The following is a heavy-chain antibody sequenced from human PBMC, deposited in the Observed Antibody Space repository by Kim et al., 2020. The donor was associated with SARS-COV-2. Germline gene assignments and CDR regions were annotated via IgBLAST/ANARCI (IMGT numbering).Heavy chain of an antibody. Sequence: ADSGKGRFTLSRDNSKNTLYLQMNSLRVEDTAIYYCAKGCSSASCYSFDYWGQGALVTVSS. J-gene: IGHJ4*02. CDR3: AKGCSSASCYSFDY. V-gene: IGHV3-23*01. D-gene: IGHD3-10*01.